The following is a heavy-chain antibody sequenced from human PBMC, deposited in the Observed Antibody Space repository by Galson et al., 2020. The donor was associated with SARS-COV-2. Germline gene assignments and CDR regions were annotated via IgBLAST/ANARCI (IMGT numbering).Heavy chain of an antibody. CDR1: GGSISSYY. V-gene: IGHV4-59*01. Sequence: ASETLSLTCTVSGGSISSYYWSWIRQPPGKGLEWIGYIYYSGSTNYNPSLKSRVTISVDTSKNQFSLNLSSVTAADTAVYYCARVGRVAAIRGHDAFDIWGQGTMVTVSS. J-gene: IGHJ3*02. CDR2: IYYSGST. D-gene: IGHD2-15*01. CDR3: ARVGRVAAIRGHDAFDI.